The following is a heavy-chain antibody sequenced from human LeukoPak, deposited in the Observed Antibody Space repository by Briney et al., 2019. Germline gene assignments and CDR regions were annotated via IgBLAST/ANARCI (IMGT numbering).Heavy chain of an antibody. V-gene: IGHV3-7*01. CDR1: GFTFSSYS. CDR2: IKQDGSEK. D-gene: IGHD5-24*01. CDR3: VRDAGSRDWFDP. Sequence: GGSLRLSCAASGFTFSSYSMNWVRQAPGKGLEWVANIKQDGSEKYYVDSVKGRFTISRDNAKNSLHLQMNSLRAEDTAVYYCVRDAGSRDWFDPWSQGTLVTVSS. J-gene: IGHJ5*02.